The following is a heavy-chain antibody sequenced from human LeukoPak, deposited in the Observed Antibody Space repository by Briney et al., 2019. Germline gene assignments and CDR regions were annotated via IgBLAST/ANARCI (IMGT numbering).Heavy chain of an antibody. Sequence: GGSLRLSCAASGFTFSSYSMNWVRQAPGKGLEWVSYISSSSSTIYYADSVKGRFTISRDNAKNSLYLQMNSMRAEDTAVYYCARDKRRYYGSTGCDVFDSWGQGTTVTVSS. J-gene: IGHJ3*02. CDR2: ISSSSSTI. V-gene: IGHV3-48*01. D-gene: IGHD1-26*01. CDR3: ARDKRRYYGSTGCDVFDS. CDR1: GFTFSSYS.